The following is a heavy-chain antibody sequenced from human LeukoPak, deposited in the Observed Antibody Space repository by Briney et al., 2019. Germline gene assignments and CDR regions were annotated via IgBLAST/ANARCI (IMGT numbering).Heavy chain of an antibody. V-gene: IGHV4-34*01. CDR2: INHSGST. Sequence: SETLSLTCAVYGGSFSGYYWSWIRQHPGKGLEWIGEINHSGSTNYNPSLKSRVTISVDTSKNQFSLKLSSVTAADTAVYYCARVELLWFGELSHWGQGNLVTVSS. CDR1: GGSFSGYY. D-gene: IGHD3-10*01. J-gene: IGHJ4*02. CDR3: ARVELLWFGELSH.